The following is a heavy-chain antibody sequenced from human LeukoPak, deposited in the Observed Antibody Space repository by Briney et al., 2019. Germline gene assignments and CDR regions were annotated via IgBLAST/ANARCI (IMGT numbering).Heavy chain of an antibody. V-gene: IGHV1-2*04. CDR2: INPNSGGT. CDR3: ARGLYYGPGGETDY. Sequence: GASVKVSCKASGYTFTGYYMHWVRQAPGQGLEWMGWINPNSGGTNYAQKFQGWVTMTRDTSISTAYMELSRLRSDDTAVYYCARGLYYGPGGETDYWGQGTLVTVSS. D-gene: IGHD3-10*01. CDR1: GYTFTGYY. J-gene: IGHJ4*02.